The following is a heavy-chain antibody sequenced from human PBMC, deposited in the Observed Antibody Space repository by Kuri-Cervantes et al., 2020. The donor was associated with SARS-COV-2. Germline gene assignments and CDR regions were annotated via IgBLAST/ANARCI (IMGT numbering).Heavy chain of an antibody. CDR3: ARENIVGVSGSWFNP. CDR2: IYYSGST. CDR1: GCSTSSYY. D-gene: IGHD1-26*01. J-gene: IGHJ5*02. Sequence: SDILSPTGTVSGCSTSSYYWSWIRQPPGKGLEWSGYIYYSGSTNYNPSLKSRVTISVDTSKNQFSLKLRSVTAADTAVYYCARENIVGVSGSWFNPWGKGTLVTVSS. V-gene: IGHV4-59*01.